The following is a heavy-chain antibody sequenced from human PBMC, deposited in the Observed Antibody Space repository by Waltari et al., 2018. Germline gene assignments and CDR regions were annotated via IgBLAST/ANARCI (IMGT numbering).Heavy chain of an antibody. Sequence: EVQVVESGGGWVQPGGSLGRVCAASGLTFSSSWMTWVRQAPGKGLEWVANIKTDGSETYYVDSVKGRFTISRDNTKNSLYLQMSSLRAEDTAVYYCAIGGVETSWYWRYWGQGTLVTVSS. CDR1: GLTFSSSW. CDR2: IKTDGSET. CDR3: AIGGVETSWYWRY. J-gene: IGHJ4*02. V-gene: IGHV3-7*01. D-gene: IGHD6-13*01.